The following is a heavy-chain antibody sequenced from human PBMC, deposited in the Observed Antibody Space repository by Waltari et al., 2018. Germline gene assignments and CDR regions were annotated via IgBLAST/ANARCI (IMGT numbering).Heavy chain of an antibody. Sequence: QVQLQQWGAGLLKPSETLSLTCAVYGGSFSGFYWRWIRQPPGKGVEWMGEINHSGCTQYSASLKSRVTLSVDTSKNQFSLKLSAVTAADTAVYFCARANGCMAARKNKYNWFDPWGQGTLVTVSS. CDR3: ARANGCMAARKNKYNWFDP. D-gene: IGHD6-6*01. V-gene: IGHV4-34*01. J-gene: IGHJ5*02. CDR2: INHSGCT. CDR1: GGSFSGFY.